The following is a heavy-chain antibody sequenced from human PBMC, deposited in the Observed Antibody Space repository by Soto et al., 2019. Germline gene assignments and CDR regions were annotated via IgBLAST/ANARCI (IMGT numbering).Heavy chain of an antibody. J-gene: IGHJ5*02. V-gene: IGHV4-39*01. Sequence: PSETLSLTCTVSGGSISSSSYYWGWIRQPPGKGLEWIGSIYYSGSTYYNPSLKSRVTISVDTSKNQFSLKLSSVTAADTAVYYCARLLRDGYNYKGNWFDPWGQGTLVTVSS. CDR2: IYYSGST. CDR3: ARLLRDGYNYKGNWFDP. D-gene: IGHD5-12*01. CDR1: GGSISSSSYY.